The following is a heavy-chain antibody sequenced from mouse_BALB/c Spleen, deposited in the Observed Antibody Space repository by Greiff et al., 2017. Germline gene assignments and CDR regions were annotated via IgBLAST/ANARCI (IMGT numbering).Heavy chain of an antibody. CDR1: GYSFTGYF. CDR3: GREGGDGYYAMDY. CDR2: INPYNGDT. Sequence: VQLQQSGPELVKPGASVKISCKASGYSFTGYFMNWVEQSHGKSLEWIGRINPYNGDTFYNQKFKGKATLTVDKSSSTAHMELLSLTSEDSAVYYCGREGGDGYYAMDYWGQGTSVTVSS. V-gene: IGHV1-37*01. J-gene: IGHJ4*01. D-gene: IGHD2-3*01.